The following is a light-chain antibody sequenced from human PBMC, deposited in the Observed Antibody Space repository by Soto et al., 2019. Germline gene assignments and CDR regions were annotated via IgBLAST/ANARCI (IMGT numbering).Light chain of an antibody. CDR3: QQYNNWPPIFT. CDR2: GVS. V-gene: IGKV3-15*01. Sequence: EIVMTQSPATLSVSPGERATLSCRASQSVSSNLAWYQQKPGQAPRLLIFGVSTRATGIPARFSGSGSGTEFTFTISILQSEDFAVYYCQQYNNWPPIFTFGPGTKVDIK. J-gene: IGKJ3*01. CDR1: QSVSSN.